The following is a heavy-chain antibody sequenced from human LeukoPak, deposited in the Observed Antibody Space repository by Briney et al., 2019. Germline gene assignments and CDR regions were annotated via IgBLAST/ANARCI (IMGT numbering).Heavy chain of an antibody. Sequence: GGSLRLSCAASGITVSSNYMSWVRQAPGKGLEWVSIIYSGGSTYYTDSVKGRFTISRDNSKNTLYLQMNSLRAEDTAVYYCAKVRLVTDYWGQGTLVTVSS. CDR2: IYSGGST. V-gene: IGHV3-66*01. J-gene: IGHJ4*02. CDR1: GITVSSNY. D-gene: IGHD4-23*01. CDR3: AKVRLVTDY.